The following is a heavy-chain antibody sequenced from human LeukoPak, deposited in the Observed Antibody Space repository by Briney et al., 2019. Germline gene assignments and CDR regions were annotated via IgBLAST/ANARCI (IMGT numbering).Heavy chain of an antibody. Sequence: TSETLSLTCAVYGGSFSGYYWSWIRQPPGKGLEWIGEINHSGSTNYNPSLKSRVTISVDTSKNQFSLKLSSVTAADTAVYYCARHAWYYYDSSGRARGDFDYWGQGTLVTVSS. CDR1: GGSFSGYY. D-gene: IGHD3-22*01. CDR2: INHSGST. CDR3: ARHAWYYYDSSGRARGDFDY. J-gene: IGHJ4*02. V-gene: IGHV4-34*01.